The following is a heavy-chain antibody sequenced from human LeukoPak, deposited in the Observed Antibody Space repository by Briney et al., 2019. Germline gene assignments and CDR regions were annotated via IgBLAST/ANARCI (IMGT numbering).Heavy chain of an antibody. Sequence: GESLKISCKAFGYSFTSYWITWVRQMPGKGLEWMGRIDPSDSYANYSPSFEGHVTISADTSISTAYLQWTSLKASDTAIYYCARQLWFGESVGWFDPWGQGTLVTVSS. V-gene: IGHV5-10-1*01. D-gene: IGHD3-10*01. J-gene: IGHJ5*02. CDR1: GYSFTSYW. CDR3: ARQLWFGESVGWFDP. CDR2: IDPSDSYA.